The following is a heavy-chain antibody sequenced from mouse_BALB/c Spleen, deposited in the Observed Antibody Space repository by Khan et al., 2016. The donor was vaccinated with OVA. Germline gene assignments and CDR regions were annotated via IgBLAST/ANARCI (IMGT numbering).Heavy chain of an antibody. J-gene: IGHJ2*01. CDR2: ISYSGRT. Sequence: EVQLQESGPGLVKPSQSLSLTCTVTGYSITSDYAWNWIRQFPGNKLEWMGYISYSGRTSYNPSLKSRISITRDTSKNQFFLQLNSVTTEDTAAYDGERSVTSTKVVATDFDYWGQGTTLTVSS. CDR1: GYSITSDYA. V-gene: IGHV3-2*02. CDR3: ERSVTSTKVVATDFDY. D-gene: IGHD1-1*01.